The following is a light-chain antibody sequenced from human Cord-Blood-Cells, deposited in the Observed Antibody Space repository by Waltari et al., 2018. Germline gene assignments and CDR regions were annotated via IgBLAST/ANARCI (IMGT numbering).Light chain of an antibody. V-gene: IGLV2-14*01. CDR1: SSDVGGYNY. CDR2: VVS. J-gene: IGLJ1*01. CDR3: SSYTSSSTYV. Sequence: QSALTQPASVSGSPGQSITIPCTGTSSDVGGYNYVSWYQQHPGKAPKLMIYVVSNRPSGVSNRFSGSKSGNTGSLTISGLQAEDEADYYCSSYTSSSTYVFGTGTKVTVL.